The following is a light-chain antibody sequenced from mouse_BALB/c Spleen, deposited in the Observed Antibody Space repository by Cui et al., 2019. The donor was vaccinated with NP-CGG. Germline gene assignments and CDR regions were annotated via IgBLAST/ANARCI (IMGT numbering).Light chain of an antibody. V-gene: IGLV1*01. CDR1: TGAVTTRNY. CDR2: GTN. Sequence: DVVAQESALTTSPRETVTLTCRSSTGAVTTRNYANWVQEKPDHLFTGLIGGTNNRVPGVPARFSGSLIGDKAALTITGAQTEDETIYFCALWYSNHWVFGGGTKLTVL. CDR3: ALWYSNHWV. J-gene: IGLJ1*01.